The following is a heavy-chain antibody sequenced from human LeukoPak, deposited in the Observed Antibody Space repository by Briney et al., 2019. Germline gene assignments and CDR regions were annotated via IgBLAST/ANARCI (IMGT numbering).Heavy chain of an antibody. CDR1: GVSISSYY. V-gene: IGHV4-59*01. CDR2: IYYSGST. D-gene: IGHD5-18*01. Sequence: SETLSLTCTVSGVSISSYYWSWIRQPPGKGLEWIGYIYYSGSTNYNPSLKSRVTISVDTSKNQFSLKLSSVTAADTAVYYCARGGYSYGYLVSWGQGTLVTVSS. CDR3: ARGGYSYGYLVS. J-gene: IGHJ4*02.